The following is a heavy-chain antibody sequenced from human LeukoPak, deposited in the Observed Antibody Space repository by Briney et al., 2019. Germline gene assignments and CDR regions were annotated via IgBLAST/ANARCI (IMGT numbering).Heavy chain of an antibody. CDR2: IYPGDSES. CDR1: GYCFNNYW. V-gene: IGHV5-51*01. D-gene: IGHD7-27*01. CDR3: ARQAGDSAFDI. J-gene: IGHJ3*02. Sequence: GESLKISCKGSGYCFNNYWIAWVRQMPGKGLEWMGIIYPGDSESKYGPSFQGQVTISADKSIITAYLQWSSLKASDTAMYYCARQAGDSAFDIWGQGTMVTVSS.